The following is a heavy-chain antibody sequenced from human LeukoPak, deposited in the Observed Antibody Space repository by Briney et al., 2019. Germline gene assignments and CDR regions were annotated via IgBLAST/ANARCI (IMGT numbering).Heavy chain of an antibody. J-gene: IGHJ4*02. CDR1: GGSFSGYY. Sequence: ETLSLICAVYGGSFSGYYWSWIRQPPGKGLVWVSHINGDGSGTNYADSVKGRFTISRDNAKNTLYLQMNSLRAEDTAVYYCARGGVPAAIDYWGQGTLVTVSS. CDR3: ARGGVPAAIDY. D-gene: IGHD2-2*01. V-gene: IGHV3-74*01. CDR2: INGDGSGT.